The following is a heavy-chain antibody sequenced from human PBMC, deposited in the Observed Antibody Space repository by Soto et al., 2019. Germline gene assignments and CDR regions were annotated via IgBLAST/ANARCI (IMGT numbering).Heavy chain of an antibody. CDR3: ARGAGTVLRYFDWPGTDAFDI. CDR2: ISSSSSTI. V-gene: IGHV3-48*01. Sequence: EVQLVESGGGLVQPGGSLRLSCAASGFTFSSYSMNWVRQAPGKGLEWVSYISSSSSTIYYADSVKGRFTISRDNAKNSLYLQMNSLRAEDTAVYYCARGAGTVLRYFDWPGTDAFDIWGQGTMVTVSS. J-gene: IGHJ3*02. CDR1: GFTFSSYS. D-gene: IGHD3-9*01.